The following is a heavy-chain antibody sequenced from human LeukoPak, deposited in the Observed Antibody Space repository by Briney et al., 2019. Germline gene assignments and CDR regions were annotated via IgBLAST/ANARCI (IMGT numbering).Heavy chain of an antibody. Sequence: APVKVSFKASGYTFTAYYMHWVRPAPGQAPEWMGWINPNSGGTNYSKKFPGWVTMTRDTSISTAYMELGRRRSDGTAVYYCARGAVSDYWGQGTLVTVCS. CDR1: GYTFTAYY. CDR2: INPNSGGT. J-gene: IGHJ4*02. CDR3: ARGAVSDY. V-gene: IGHV1-2*04.